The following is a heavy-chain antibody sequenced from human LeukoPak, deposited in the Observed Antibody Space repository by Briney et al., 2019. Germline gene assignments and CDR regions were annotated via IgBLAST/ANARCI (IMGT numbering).Heavy chain of an antibody. J-gene: IGHJ4*02. V-gene: IGHV3-30-3*01. CDR2: ISYDGSNK. CDR3: ARDLDN. CDR1: GFTFSSYA. Sequence: GGSLRLSCAASGFTFSSYAMHWVRQAPGKGLEWVAVISYDGSNKYYADSVKGRFTISRDNSKNTLYLQMDSLRAEDTAVYYCARDLDNWGQGTLVTVSS.